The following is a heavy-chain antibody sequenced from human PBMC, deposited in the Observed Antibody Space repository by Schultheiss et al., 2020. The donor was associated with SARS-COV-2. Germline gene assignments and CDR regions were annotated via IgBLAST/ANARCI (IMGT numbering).Heavy chain of an antibody. D-gene: IGHD2-15*01. CDR1: GFTFSSYA. CDR3: AKDLCDGSCYMY. CDR2: ISGSGRST. Sequence: GGSLRLSCAASGFTFSSYAMSWVRQAPGKGLEWVSSISGSGRSTFYADSVKGRFTVSRDNSKDTLYLQMNSLRAEDTAVYYCAKDLCDGSCYMYWGQGTLVTVSS. J-gene: IGHJ4*02. V-gene: IGHV3-23*01.